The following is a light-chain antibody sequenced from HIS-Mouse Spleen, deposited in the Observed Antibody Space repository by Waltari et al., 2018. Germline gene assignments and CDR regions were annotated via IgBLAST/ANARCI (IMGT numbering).Light chain of an antibody. CDR2: EGS. CDR1: SSNIGSNY. Sequence: QSVLTQPPSASGTPGQRVTTPCSGSSSNIGSNYVYWYQQLPGTAPKLMIYEGSKRPSGVSNRFSGSKSGNTASLTISGLQAEDEADYYCCSYAGSSTWVFGGGTKLTVL. V-gene: IGLV2-23*01. J-gene: IGLJ3*02. CDR3: CSYAGSSTWV.